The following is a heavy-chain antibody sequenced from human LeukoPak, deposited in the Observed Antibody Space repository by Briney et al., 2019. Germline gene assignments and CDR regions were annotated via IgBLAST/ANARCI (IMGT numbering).Heavy chain of an antibody. J-gene: IGHJ4*02. CDR1: GYTFPSYY. CDR3: ATDTIFGVANPHSNFDY. Sequence: GASVKASCQASGYTFPSYYLHWVRPAPGQGLEWVGWINPNSGGTNYAQKFQGRVTMTRDTSISTAYMELSRLRSDDTAVYYCATDTIFGVANPHSNFDYWGQGTLVTVSS. D-gene: IGHD3-3*01. CDR2: INPNSGGT. V-gene: IGHV1-2*02.